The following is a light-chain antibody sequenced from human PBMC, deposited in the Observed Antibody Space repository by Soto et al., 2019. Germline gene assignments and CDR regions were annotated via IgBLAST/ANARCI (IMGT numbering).Light chain of an antibody. J-gene: IGLJ2*01. V-gene: IGLV2-14*01. CDR2: DVS. CDR1: SSDVGGYNY. Sequence: QSALTQPAAVSGSPGQSITISCTGTSSDVGGYNYVSWYQQHPGKAPKLMIYDVSNRPSGVSNRFSGSKSGNTAALTISGIQAADEADYYCSSYPSSSTRVFGGGTKVTVL. CDR3: SSYPSSSTRV.